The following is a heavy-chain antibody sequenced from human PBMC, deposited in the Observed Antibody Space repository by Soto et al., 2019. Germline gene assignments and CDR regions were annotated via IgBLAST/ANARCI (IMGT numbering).Heavy chain of an antibody. Sequence: EVQVVESGGGLVKPGGSLRLSCGGSGFSFSSYSVNWVRQAPGKGLEWVSAISSGSSYIDYADSVTGRFTVSRDDARNAMYLQMNDLRAEDTAVYYCEASLGVPWYLYGLDVWGQGTTVTVSS. D-gene: IGHD6-13*01. CDR2: ISSGSSYI. CDR3: EASLGVPWYLYGLDV. V-gene: IGHV3-21*01. CDR1: GFSFSSYS. J-gene: IGHJ6*02.